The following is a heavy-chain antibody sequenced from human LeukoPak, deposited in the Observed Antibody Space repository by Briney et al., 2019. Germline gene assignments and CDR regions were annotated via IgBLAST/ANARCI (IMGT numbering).Heavy chain of an antibody. J-gene: IGHJ6*02. CDR2: ISGSGGAT. V-gene: IGHV3-23*01. Sequence: GGSLRLSCAASGFTFSTYGMSWVRQAPGKGLEWVSGISGSGGATYYADSVKGRFTISRDNSKNTLYLQMNSLRAEDTAVYYCARDLTGYSSSWYYYYYGMDVWGQGTTVTVSS. D-gene: IGHD6-13*01. CDR1: GFTFSTYG. CDR3: ARDLTGYSSSWYYYYYGMDV.